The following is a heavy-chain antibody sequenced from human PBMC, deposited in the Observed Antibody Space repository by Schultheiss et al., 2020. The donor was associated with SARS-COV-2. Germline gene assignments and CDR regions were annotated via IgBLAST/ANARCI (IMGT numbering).Heavy chain of an antibody. CDR1: GGSISSSNW. CDR3: ARSNSWYGGGWFDP. Sequence: SETLSLTCAVSGGSISSSNWWSWVRQPPGKGLEWIGEIYHSGSTNYNPSLKSRVTISVDTSKNQFSLKLSSVTAADTAVYYCARSNSWYGGGWFDPWGQGTLVTVSS. CDR2: IYHSGST. D-gene: IGHD6-13*01. J-gene: IGHJ5*02. V-gene: IGHV4-4*02.